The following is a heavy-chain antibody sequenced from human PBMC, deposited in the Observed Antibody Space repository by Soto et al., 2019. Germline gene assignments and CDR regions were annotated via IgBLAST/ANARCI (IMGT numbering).Heavy chain of an antibody. J-gene: IGHJ6*03. CDR3: ARDGSYMDV. D-gene: IGHD6-19*01. V-gene: IGHV3-11*01. CDR1: GFTFSDYY. Sequence: QVQLVEFGGDLVQPGGSLRLSCAASGFTFSDYYMNWIRQAPGKGLEWISHMSSSGNTINYADSVKGRFTISRDNAKNSLYLQMSSLRGDDTAVYYCARDGSYMDVWGKGTTVTVSS. CDR2: MSSSGNTI.